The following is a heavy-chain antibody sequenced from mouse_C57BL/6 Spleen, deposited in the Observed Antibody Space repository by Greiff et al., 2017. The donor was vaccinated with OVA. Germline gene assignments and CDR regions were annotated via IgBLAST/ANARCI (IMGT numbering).Heavy chain of an antibody. CDR1: GFTFSSYG. CDR3: ASQLTGYFDY. CDR2: ISSGGSYT. J-gene: IGHJ2*01. V-gene: IGHV5-6*02. Sequence: DVMLVESGGDLVKPGGSLKLSCAASGFTFSSYGMSWVRQTPDKRLEWVATISSGGSYTYYPDSVKGRFTISRDNAKNTLYLQMSSLKSEDTAMYYCASQLTGYFDYWGQGTTLTVSS. D-gene: IGHD4-1*01.